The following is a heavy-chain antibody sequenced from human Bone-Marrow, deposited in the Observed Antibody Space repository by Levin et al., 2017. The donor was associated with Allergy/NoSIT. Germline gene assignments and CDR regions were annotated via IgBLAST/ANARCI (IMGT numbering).Heavy chain of an antibody. D-gene: IGHD1-1*01. CDR3: ARSGTTWDEAFDI. Sequence: HSQTLSLTCTVSGGSISNFFWNWIRQSPGKGLEWIGYVYNSGSPNYNPSLENRVTISLDTSKNQFSLKLRSLIAADTAIYYCARSGTTWDEAFDIWGQGTLVTVSS. V-gene: IGHV4-59*01. J-gene: IGHJ3*02. CDR2: VYNSGSP. CDR1: GGSISNFF.